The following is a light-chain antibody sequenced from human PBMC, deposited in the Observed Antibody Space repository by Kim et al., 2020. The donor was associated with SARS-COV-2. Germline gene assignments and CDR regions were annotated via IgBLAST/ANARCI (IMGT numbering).Light chain of an antibody. CDR2: DVT. J-gene: IGLJ3*02. CDR3: SSYTTTDTWV. CDR1: TSDIGGYDH. V-gene: IGLV2-14*03. Sequence: GQSNTIASTETTSDIGGYDHVSCYHQHPGKVPTLMIFDVTKRPSWVSNRFSASKSGNTASLSISGLQAEDEADYYCSSYTTTDTWVFGGGTQLTVL.